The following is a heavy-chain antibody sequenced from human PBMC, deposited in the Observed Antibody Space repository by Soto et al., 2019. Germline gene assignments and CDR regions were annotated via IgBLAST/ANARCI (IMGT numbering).Heavy chain of an antibody. CDR1: GFTFSSYG. V-gene: IGHV3-33*01. CDR2: IWYDGSNK. J-gene: IGHJ6*02. Sequence: PGGSLRLSCAASGFTFSSYGMHWVRQAPGKGLEWVAVIWYDGSNKYYADSVKGRLTISRDNSKNTLYLQMNSLRAEDTAVYYCARGAQNYYGMDVWGQGTTVTVSS. D-gene: IGHD3-16*01. CDR3: ARGAQNYYGMDV.